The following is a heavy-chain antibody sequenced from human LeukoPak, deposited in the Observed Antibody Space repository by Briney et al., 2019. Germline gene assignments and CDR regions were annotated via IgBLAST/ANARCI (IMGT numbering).Heavy chain of an antibody. CDR3: ARQGAAAGISRDFDY. CDR1: GGSFSGYY. CDR2: INHSGST. J-gene: IGHJ4*02. V-gene: IGHV4-34*01. Sequence: SETLSLTCAVYGGSFSGYYWSWIRQPPGKGLEWIGEINHSGSTNYNPSLKSRVTISVDTSKNQFSLKLSSVTAADTAVYYCARQGAAAGISRDFDYWGQGTLVTVSS. D-gene: IGHD6-13*01.